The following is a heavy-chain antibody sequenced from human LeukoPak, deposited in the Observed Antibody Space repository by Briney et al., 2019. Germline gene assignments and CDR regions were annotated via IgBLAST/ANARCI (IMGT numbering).Heavy chain of an antibody. CDR2: IYYSGST. J-gene: IGHJ3*02. CDR3: AGATSREAFDI. CDR1: GGSISDYY. Sequence: SETLSLTCTVSGGSISDYYWSWIRQPPGKGLEWIGYIYYSGSTNYTPSLKSRVTISINTSKNQFSLRLSSVTAADTAVYYGAGATSREAFDIWGQGTRVTVSS. V-gene: IGHV4-59*01. D-gene: IGHD2-2*01.